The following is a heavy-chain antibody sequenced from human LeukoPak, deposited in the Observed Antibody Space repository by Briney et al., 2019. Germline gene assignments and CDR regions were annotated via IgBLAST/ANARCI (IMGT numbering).Heavy chain of an antibody. V-gene: IGHV1-2*02. J-gene: IGHJ4*02. CDR2: INPNSGGT. D-gene: IGHD3-16*01. CDR1: GYTCSDYY. Sequence: ASVKVSCRTSGYTCSDYYMHWVRQAPGQGLEWMGWINPNSGGTKYAQNFQGRVTMTRDTSSSTAYMELSRLRSDDTDAYYCARGPLTFGGITVNKIDYWGQGTPVTVSS. CDR3: ARGPLTFGGITVNKIDY.